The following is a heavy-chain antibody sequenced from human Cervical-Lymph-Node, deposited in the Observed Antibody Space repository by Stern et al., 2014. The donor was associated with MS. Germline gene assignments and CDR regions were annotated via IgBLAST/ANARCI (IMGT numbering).Heavy chain of an antibody. D-gene: IGHD3-10*01. CDR3: ARHDYYGSGNAMDV. J-gene: IGHJ6*02. Sequence: QLQLQESGPGLVKPSETLSLTCTVSGGSINNYYWSWIRQPAGKGLEWIGRIHSSGSTNYIPSLKSRVTMSVDTSKNQFSLELSSVTAADTALYYCARHDYYGSGNAMDVWGQGTTVTVSS. CDR2: IHSSGST. V-gene: IGHV4-4*07. CDR1: GGSINNYY.